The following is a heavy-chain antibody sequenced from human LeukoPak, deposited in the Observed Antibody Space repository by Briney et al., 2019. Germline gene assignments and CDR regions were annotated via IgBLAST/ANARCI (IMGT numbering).Heavy chain of an antibody. CDR2: IIPIFGTA. D-gene: IGHD2-2*01. Sequence: SVTVSCKASGGTFSSYAISWVRQAPGQGLEWMGGIIPIFGTANYAQKFQGRVTITADESTSTAYMELSSLRSEDTAVYYCAREGLYCSSTSCHRNDAFDIWGQGTMVTVSS. CDR3: AREGLYCSSTSCHRNDAFDI. V-gene: IGHV1-69*13. J-gene: IGHJ3*02. CDR1: GGTFSSYA.